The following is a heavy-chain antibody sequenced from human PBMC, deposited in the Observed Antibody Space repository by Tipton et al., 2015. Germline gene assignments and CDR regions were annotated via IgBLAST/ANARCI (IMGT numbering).Heavy chain of an antibody. CDR2: IQYSGGT. J-gene: IGHJ4*02. CDR3: VRARGRHGGLFDS. D-gene: IGHD4-23*01. Sequence: LRLSCTVSSDSINKYYWSWIRQPPGKELQWIGYIQYSGGTNYNPSLKSRVTISVDTSKTQFSLKMSSVTASDTAVYYCVRARGRHGGLFDSWGQGILVTVSS. V-gene: IGHV4-59*01. CDR1: SDSINKYY.